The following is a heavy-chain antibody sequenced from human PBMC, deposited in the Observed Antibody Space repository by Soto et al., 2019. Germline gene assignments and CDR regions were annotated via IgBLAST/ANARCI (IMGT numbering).Heavy chain of an antibody. CDR2: IYTSGST. Sequence: QVQLQESGPGLVKPSETLSLTCTVSGGSISSYYWSWIRQPAGKGLEWIGRIYTSGSTNYNPSHKSRVTKSVDTSKKQFYLKLSSVTAGDTAVYYCARDRTLRAFDIWGQGTMVTVSS. CDR1: GGSISSYY. V-gene: IGHV4-4*07. J-gene: IGHJ3*02. D-gene: IGHD2-2*01. CDR3: ARDRTLRAFDI.